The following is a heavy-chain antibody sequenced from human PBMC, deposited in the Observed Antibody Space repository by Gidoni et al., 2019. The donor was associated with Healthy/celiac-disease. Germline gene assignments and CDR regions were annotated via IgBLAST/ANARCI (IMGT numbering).Heavy chain of an antibody. Sequence: QVQLVESGGSVVQPGRSLRVSCAASGFTFRSYAMHWVRQAPGKGLEWVAVISYDGSNKYYADSVKGRFTISRDNSKNTLYLQMNSLRAEDTAVYYCARDWYYDSSGYYHYWGQGTLVTVSS. V-gene: IGHV3-30*04. D-gene: IGHD3-22*01. CDR1: GFTFRSYA. CDR2: ISYDGSNK. J-gene: IGHJ4*02. CDR3: ARDWYYDSSGYYHY.